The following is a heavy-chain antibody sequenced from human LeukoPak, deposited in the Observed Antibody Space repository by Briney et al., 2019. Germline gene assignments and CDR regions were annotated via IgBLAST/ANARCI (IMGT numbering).Heavy chain of an antibody. Sequence: PGRSLRLSCVDSGFTFDDYAMHWVRQAPGKGLEWVSGISWNSGSIGYADSVKGRFTISRDNAKNSLYLQMNSLRAEDTALYYCAKDTVNWGLEAAAGEYYYYYYGMGVWGQGTTVTVSS. J-gene: IGHJ6*02. D-gene: IGHD6-13*01. V-gene: IGHV3-9*01. CDR2: ISWNSGSI. CDR3: AKDTVNWGLEAAAGEYYYYYYGMGV. CDR1: GFTFDDYA.